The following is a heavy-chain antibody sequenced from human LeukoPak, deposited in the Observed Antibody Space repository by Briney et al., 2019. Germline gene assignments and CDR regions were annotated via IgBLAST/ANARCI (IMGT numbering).Heavy chain of an antibody. Sequence: GGSLRLSCAASGFTFSSYWMSWVRQAPGKGLEWVANIKQVGSEKYYVDSVKGRFTISRDNAKNSLYLQMNSLRAEDTAVYYCAREGGETMIVVVPYAFDIWGQGTMVTVSS. D-gene: IGHD3-22*01. CDR1: GFTFSSYW. CDR2: IKQVGSEK. J-gene: IGHJ3*02. V-gene: IGHV3-7*03. CDR3: AREGGETMIVVVPYAFDI.